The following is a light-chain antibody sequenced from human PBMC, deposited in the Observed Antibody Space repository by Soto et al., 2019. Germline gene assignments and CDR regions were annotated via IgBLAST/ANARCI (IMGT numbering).Light chain of an antibody. V-gene: IGKV1-5*03. CDR2: KAS. CDR1: QSLTNW. CDR3: QQYNSYSWA. J-gene: IGKJ1*01. Sequence: DIPMTQSPSTLSASVGDRVTITCRASQSLTNWLAWYQQKPGKAPKLLIYKASTLEGGVPSRFRGGGSGTEFTLTISSMQPDDFATYYCQQYNSYSWAFGQGTKVEI.